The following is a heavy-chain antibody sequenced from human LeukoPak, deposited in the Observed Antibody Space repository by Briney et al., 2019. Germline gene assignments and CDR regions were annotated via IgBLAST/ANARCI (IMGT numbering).Heavy chain of an antibody. CDR2: IIPILGIA. V-gene: IGHV1-69*04. CDR1: GGTFSSYT. J-gene: IGHJ5*02. Sequence: ASVKVSCKASGGTFSSYTISWVRQAPGQGREGMGGIIPILGIANYAQQFQGRVTITADKSTSTAYMERSSLRSEDTAVYYCARDLVGVVAPNWFDPWGQGALVTVSS. D-gene: IGHD2-2*01. CDR3: ARDLVGVVAPNWFDP.